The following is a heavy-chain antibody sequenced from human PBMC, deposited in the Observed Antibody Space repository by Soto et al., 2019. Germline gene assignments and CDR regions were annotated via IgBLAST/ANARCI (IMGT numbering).Heavy chain of an antibody. CDR1: GFTFSSYS. Sequence: GGSLRLSCAASGFTFSSYSMNWVRQAPGKGLEWVSTISGSANCTYYTDSVKGRFSISRDSSKNTLYLQMNSLRAEDTAIYYCAKYVSGSADLCYGMGVWGQGTTVTVSS. D-gene: IGHD1-26*01. J-gene: IGHJ6*02. CDR2: ISGSANCT. CDR3: AKYVSGSADLCYGMGV. V-gene: IGHV3-23*01.